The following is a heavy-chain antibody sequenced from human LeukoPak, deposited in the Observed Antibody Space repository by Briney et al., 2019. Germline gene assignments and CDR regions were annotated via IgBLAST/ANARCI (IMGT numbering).Heavy chain of an antibody. J-gene: IGHJ4*02. Sequence: ASVKVSCKTSGYTFTSYDLNWVRQATGQGLEWMGWVNPNSGNTGYAQKFQGRVTMTTDTSTSIAYMELRSLTSDDTAVYFCARTVSTSWFYFDYWGQGTLVTVSS. CDR2: VNPNSGNT. V-gene: IGHV1-8*01. D-gene: IGHD6-13*01. CDR3: ARTVSTSWFYFDY. CDR1: GYTFTSYD.